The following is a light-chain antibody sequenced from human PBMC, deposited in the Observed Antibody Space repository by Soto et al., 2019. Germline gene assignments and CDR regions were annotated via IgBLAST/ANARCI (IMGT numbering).Light chain of an antibody. Sequence: DIQMTQSPSSLSASVGDRVTITCRASQSINSYLNWYQHKPGKAPKVLIYAASSLQSGVPSRFSGSGSGTEFTLTISSLQPDDFATYYCQLSDTFGQGTRLEIK. V-gene: IGKV1-39*01. CDR1: QSINSY. CDR2: AAS. J-gene: IGKJ5*01. CDR3: QLSDT.